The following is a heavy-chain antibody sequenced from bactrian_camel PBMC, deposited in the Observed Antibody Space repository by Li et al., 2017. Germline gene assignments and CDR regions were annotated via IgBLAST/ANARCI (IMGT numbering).Heavy chain of an antibody. D-gene: IGHD6*01. CDR2: VAIGSGRT. CDR3: AAGDTYGPVSVKY. J-gene: IGHJ4*01. Sequence: VQLVESGGGSVQSGGSLRLSCAVSGYTTCLAWWRQAPGDEREGVASVAIGSGRTYYADSVKGRFTISRDNAKNMLYLQMNSLKPEDTAVYYCAAGDTYGPVSVKYWGQGTQVTVS. CDR1: GYTTC. V-gene: IGHV3S31*01.